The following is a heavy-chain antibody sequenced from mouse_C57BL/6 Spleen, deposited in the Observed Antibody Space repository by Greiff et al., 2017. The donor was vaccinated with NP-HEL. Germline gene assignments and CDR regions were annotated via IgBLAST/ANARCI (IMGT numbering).Heavy chain of an antibody. V-gene: IGHV3-6*01. CDR2: ISYDGSN. CDR3: ARGSPTPWFAY. Sequence: EVQLQESGPGLVKPSQSLSLTCSVTGYSITSGYYWNWIRQFPGNKLEWMGYISYDGSNNYNPSLKNRISITRDTSKNQFFLKLNSVTTEDTATYYCARGSPTPWFAYWGQGTLVTVSA. J-gene: IGHJ3*01. CDR1: GYSITSGYY.